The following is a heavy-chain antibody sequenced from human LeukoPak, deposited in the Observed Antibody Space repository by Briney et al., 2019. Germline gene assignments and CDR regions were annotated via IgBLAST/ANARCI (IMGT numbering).Heavy chain of an antibody. Sequence: ASVKVSCKASGYTFTSYGISWVRQAPGQGPEWMGWISAYNGNTNYAQKLQGRVTMTTDTSTSTAYMELRSLRSDDTAVYYCARDLGYLAVAGFDYWGQGTLVTVSS. V-gene: IGHV1-18*01. CDR3: ARDLGYLAVAGFDY. CDR1: GYTFTSYG. CDR2: ISAYNGNT. D-gene: IGHD6-19*01. J-gene: IGHJ4*02.